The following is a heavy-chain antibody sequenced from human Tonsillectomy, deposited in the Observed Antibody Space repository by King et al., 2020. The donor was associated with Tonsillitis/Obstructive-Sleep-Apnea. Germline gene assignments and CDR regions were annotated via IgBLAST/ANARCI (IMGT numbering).Heavy chain of an antibody. Sequence: VQLQQWGAGLLKPSETLSLTCAVYGGSFSGYYWSWIRQPPGKGLEWIGEINHSGSTNYNPSLKSRVTISVDTSKSQFSLKLSSVTAADTAVYYCARSYLSSPLYNWFDPWGQGTLVTVSS. CDR2: INHSGST. CDR1: GGSFSGYY. V-gene: IGHV4-34*01. J-gene: IGHJ5*02. D-gene: IGHD6-6*01. CDR3: ARSYLSSPLYNWFDP.